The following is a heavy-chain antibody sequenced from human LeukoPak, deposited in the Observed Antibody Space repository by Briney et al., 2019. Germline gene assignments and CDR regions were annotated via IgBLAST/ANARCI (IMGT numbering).Heavy chain of an antibody. Sequence: GGSLRLSCAASGFTFSRHGMHWVRQAPGKGLEWVAVIGDTGRAKYYADSVEGRFTASRDNSKNTLYLQMNSLRAEDTAVYYCARDSASYSSGYQQPNYYYYGMDVWGQGTTVTVSS. V-gene: IGHV3-33*08. J-gene: IGHJ6*02. CDR3: ARDSASYSSGYQQPNYYYYGMDV. D-gene: IGHD3-22*01. CDR2: IGDTGRAK. CDR1: GFTFSRHG.